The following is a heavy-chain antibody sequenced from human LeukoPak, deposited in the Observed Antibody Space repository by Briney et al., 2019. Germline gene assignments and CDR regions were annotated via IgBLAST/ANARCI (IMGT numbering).Heavy chain of an antibody. V-gene: IGHV4-34*01. CDR3: ARVPLTDSSSWGRYYYYGMDV. CDR2: INHSGST. CDR1: GGSFSGYY. Sequence: PSETLSLTCAVYGGSFSGYYWSWIRQPPGKGLEWIGEINHSGSTNYNPSLKSRVAISVDTSKNQFSLKLSSVTAADTAVYYCARVPLTDSSSWGRYYYYGMDVWGQGTTVTVSS. D-gene: IGHD6-13*01. J-gene: IGHJ6*02.